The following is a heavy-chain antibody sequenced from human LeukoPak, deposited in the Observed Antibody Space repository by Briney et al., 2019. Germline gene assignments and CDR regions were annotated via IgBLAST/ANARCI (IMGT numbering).Heavy chain of an antibody. V-gene: IGHV1-2*02. CDR3: ARGGYSYGFHYYYMDV. CDR1: GYTFTSYY. Sequence: ASVKVSCKASGYTFTSYYMHWVRQAPGQGLEWMGWINPNSGGANYAQKFQGRVTMTRDTSISTAYMELSRLRSDDTAVYYCARGGYSYGFHYYYMDVWGKGTTVTVSS. CDR2: INPNSGGA. J-gene: IGHJ6*03. D-gene: IGHD5-18*01.